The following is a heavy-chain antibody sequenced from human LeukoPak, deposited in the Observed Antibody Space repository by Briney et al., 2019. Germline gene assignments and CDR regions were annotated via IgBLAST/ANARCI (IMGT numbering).Heavy chain of an antibody. CDR1: GYTFTSYG. CDR2: ISAYNGNT. J-gene: IGHJ4*02. D-gene: IGHD6-19*01. V-gene: IGHV1-18*01. Sequence: ASVKVSCKASGYTFTSYGISWVRQAPGQGLEWMGWISAYNGNTNYAHKLQGRVTMTTDTSTSTAYMELRSLRSDDTAVYYCARDDWQWLELDYWGQGTLVTVSS. CDR3: ARDDWQWLELDY.